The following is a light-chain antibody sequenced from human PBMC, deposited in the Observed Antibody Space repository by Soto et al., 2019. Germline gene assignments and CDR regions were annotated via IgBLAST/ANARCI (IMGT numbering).Light chain of an antibody. V-gene: IGLV2-14*01. CDR1: SSDVGGYNY. CDR3: SSYTSSSTPYV. J-gene: IGLJ1*01. Sequence: QSVLTQPASVSGSPGQSITISCTGTSSDVGGYNYVSWYQQHPGKAPKLMIYDVSNRPSGVSNRFSGSKSGNTASLTISGLQAEDEADYYCSSYTSSSTPYVVGTGTKLTV. CDR2: DVS.